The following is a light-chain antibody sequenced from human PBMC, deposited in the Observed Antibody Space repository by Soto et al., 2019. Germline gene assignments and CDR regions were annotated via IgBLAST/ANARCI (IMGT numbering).Light chain of an antibody. V-gene: IGKV1-5*03. Sequence: DVQMTQSPSTLSASVGDRVTITCRASQGSRNRLAWYQQKPGKAPKLLIYQASSLKSGVPSRFGGSGSGTEFALTITRLQRDDFATYYCQQYNSHWTFGQGTKVEIK. CDR3: QQYNSHWT. CDR1: QGSRNR. J-gene: IGKJ1*01. CDR2: QAS.